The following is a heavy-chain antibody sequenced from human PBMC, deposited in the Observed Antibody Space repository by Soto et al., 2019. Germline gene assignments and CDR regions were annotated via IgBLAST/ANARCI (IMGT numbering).Heavy chain of an antibody. V-gene: IGHV4-38-2*02. CDR1: GYSISSGYY. D-gene: IGHD3-9*01. J-gene: IGHJ4*02. Sequence: SETLSLTCAVSGYSISSGYYWGWIRQPPGRGLEWIGSIYHSGSTYYNPSLKSRVTISVDTSKNQFSLKLSSVTAADTAVYYCARDRRTGYYYFDYWGRGTLVTVSS. CDR3: ARDRRTGYYYFDY. CDR2: IYHSGST.